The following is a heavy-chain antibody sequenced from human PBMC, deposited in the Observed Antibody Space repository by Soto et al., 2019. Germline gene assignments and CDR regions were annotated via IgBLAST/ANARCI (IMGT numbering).Heavy chain of an antibody. CDR2: INPNSGGT. CDR3: VRDLEAVPSSPYFDC. D-gene: IGHD6-19*01. CDR1: GYTFTGDY. J-gene: IGHJ4*02. Sequence: ASVKVSCKASGYTFTGDYMHWVRQAPGQGLEWMGWINPNSGGTSSAQKFQGRVTMTRDTSINTAYMELSRLTYDDTAVYYCVRDLEAVPSSPYFDCWGQGTLVTVSS. V-gene: IGHV1-2*02.